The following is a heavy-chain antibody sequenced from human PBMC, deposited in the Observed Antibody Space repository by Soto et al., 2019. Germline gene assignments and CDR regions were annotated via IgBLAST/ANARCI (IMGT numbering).Heavy chain of an antibody. CDR2: ISGSGGST. CDR3: AKDSWAANYYYYYMDV. V-gene: IGHV3-23*01. Sequence: GGSLRLSCAASGLTFSSYAMSWVRQAPGKGLEWVSAISGSGGSTYYADSVKGRFTISRDNSKNTLYLQMNSLRAEDTAVYYCAKDSWAANYYYYYMDVWGKGTTVTVSS. CDR1: GLTFSSYA. D-gene: IGHD3-16*01. J-gene: IGHJ6*03.